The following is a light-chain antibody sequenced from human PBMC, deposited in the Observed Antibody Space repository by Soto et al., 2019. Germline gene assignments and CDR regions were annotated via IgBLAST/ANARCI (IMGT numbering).Light chain of an antibody. V-gene: IGKV1-27*01. CDR2: AAS. CDR3: QKYSSVPV. Sequence: DIQMTQSPTSLSASVGDRVTITCRASQGIRNFVAWYQQKQGKAPKILIYAASTLQSGVPSRFSGSGSGTDFTLTINSLQPEDVATYSCQKYSSVPVFGPGTKVEIK. J-gene: IGKJ3*01. CDR1: QGIRNF.